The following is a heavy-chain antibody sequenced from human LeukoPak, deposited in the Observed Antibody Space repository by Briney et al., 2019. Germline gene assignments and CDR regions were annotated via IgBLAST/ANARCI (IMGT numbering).Heavy chain of an antibody. CDR2: IYYSGST. CDR1: GGSFSGYY. V-gene: IGHV4-34*01. CDR3: ATTTIRLGY. Sequence: SETLSLTCAVYGGSFSGYYWGWIRQPPGKGLEWIGSIYYSGSTTYYKPSLKSRVTISVDTSKNQFSLKLSSVTAADTAVYYCATTTIRLGYWGQGTLVTVSS. D-gene: IGHD1-26*01. J-gene: IGHJ4*02.